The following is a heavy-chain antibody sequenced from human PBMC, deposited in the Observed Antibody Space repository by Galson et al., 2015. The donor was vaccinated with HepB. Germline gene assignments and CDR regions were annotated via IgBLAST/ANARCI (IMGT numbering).Heavy chain of an antibody. CDR2: ISAYNGNT. J-gene: IGHJ6*02. V-gene: IGHV1-18*04. CDR3: ARDADYYDSSGYLGYGMDV. D-gene: IGHD3-22*01. CDR1: GYTFTSYG. Sequence: SVKVSCKASGYTFTSYGISWVRQAPGQGLEWMGWISAYNGNTNYAQKLQGRVTMTTDTSTSTAYMELRSLRSDDTAVYYCARDADYYDSSGYLGYGMDVWGQVTTVTVSS.